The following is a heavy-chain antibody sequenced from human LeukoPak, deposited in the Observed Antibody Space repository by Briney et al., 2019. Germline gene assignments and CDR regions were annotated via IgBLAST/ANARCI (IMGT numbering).Heavy chain of an antibody. CDR2: IIPIFGSA. D-gene: IGHD6-13*01. Sequence: ASVKVSCKASGGTFSSYAISWVRQAPGQGLEWMGGIIPIFGSANYAQKFQGRVTITADESTSTAYMELSSLRSEDTAVYYCATGGIIAAAHNWFDPWGQGTLVTVSS. V-gene: IGHV1-69*13. J-gene: IGHJ5*02. CDR3: ATGGIIAAAHNWFDP. CDR1: GGTFSSYA.